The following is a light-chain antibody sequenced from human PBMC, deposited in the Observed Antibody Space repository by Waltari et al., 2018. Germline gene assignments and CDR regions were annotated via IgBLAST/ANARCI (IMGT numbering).Light chain of an antibody. J-gene: IGLJ2*01. V-gene: IGLV2-14*03. CDR1: SSDIGDFNY. Sequence: SALTQPASVSGSPGQSITISCTGTSSDIGDFNYISWYQQPPGEGPKLIIYGVTKRPSGVSNRFSGSKSGNTASLTISGLQADDEAEYFCSSYTDTNTLHVVFGGGTKLSVL. CDR3: SSYTDTNTLHVV. CDR2: GVT.